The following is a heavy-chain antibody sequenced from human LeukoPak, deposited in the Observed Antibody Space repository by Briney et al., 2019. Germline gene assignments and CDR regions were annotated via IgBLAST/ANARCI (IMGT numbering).Heavy chain of an antibody. V-gene: IGHV1-3*04. J-gene: IGHJ4*02. CDR1: GYTFTSYD. D-gene: IGHD6-13*01. CDR2: INSDNGNT. CDR3: ARGSASSWPFDY. Sequence: ASVKVSCKASGYTFTSYDINWVRQATGQRLEWMGWINSDNGNTKYSQKFQGRVTITRDTSATTTYMELSSLRSEDTAVYYCARGSASSWPFDYWGQGTLVTVSS.